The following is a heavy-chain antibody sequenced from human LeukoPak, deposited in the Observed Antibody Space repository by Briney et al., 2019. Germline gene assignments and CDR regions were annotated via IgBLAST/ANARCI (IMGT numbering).Heavy chain of an antibody. V-gene: IGHV3-15*01. D-gene: IGHD4-17*01. CDR1: GFAFSKAW. J-gene: IGHJ4*02. CDR2: IRRKTDGGTT. CDR3: TTEDYGDYVPDY. Sequence: PGGSLRLSCAASGFAFSKAWMSWGRQAPGKGLEWVGQIRRKTDGGTTDYAAPVKGRFTISRDDSKNSLYLLMNSLKTEDTAVYYCTTEDYGDYVPDYWGQGTLVTVSS.